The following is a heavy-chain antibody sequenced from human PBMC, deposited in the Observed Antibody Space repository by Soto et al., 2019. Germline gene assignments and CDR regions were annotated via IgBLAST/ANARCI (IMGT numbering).Heavy chain of an antibody. CDR1: GYTFNRYY. V-gene: IGHV1-46*02. J-gene: IGHJ5*02. CDR2: INPDGDST. Sequence: QVQLVQSGAEVRKPGASVKVSCKASGYTFNRYYMHWVRQAPGQGLEWMGTINPDGDSTKYAQKFQGRVTLTSDTSTSTLYMEVRSLRPEDTAIYYCARAFPSSTTLGWSDPWGQGTLITVSS. D-gene: IGHD2-2*01. CDR3: ARAFPSSTTLGWSDP.